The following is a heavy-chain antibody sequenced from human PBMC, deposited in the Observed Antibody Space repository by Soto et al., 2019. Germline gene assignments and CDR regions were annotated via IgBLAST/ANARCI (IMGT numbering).Heavy chain of an antibody. D-gene: IGHD4-17*01. J-gene: IGHJ6*02. Sequence: PPETLSLTCTVSGGSINYSYWTWIRQPPGKGLEWIGYISYTGSANYNASLKSRLTISVDTSKNQFSLKLSSVTAADTALYYCARVNYGDYYYGMDVWGQGTTVTVSS. V-gene: IGHV4-59*01. CDR2: ISYTGSA. CDR1: GGSINYSY. CDR3: ARVNYGDYYYGMDV.